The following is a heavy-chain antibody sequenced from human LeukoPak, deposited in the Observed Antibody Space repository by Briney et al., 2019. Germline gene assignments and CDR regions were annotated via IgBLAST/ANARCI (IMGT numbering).Heavy chain of an antibody. Sequence: EASVKVSCKASDYTLLTYGITWVRQAPGQGLEWMGWISTYNGNTHYAQKLQGRVTMTTDTSTRTAYMELRSLTSNDTGIYYCARPAKGAYYYYYMDVWGRGTTVTVSS. J-gene: IGHJ6*03. D-gene: IGHD2-2*01. V-gene: IGHV1-18*01. CDR1: DYTLLTYG. CDR3: ARPAKGAYYYYYMDV. CDR2: ISTYNGNT.